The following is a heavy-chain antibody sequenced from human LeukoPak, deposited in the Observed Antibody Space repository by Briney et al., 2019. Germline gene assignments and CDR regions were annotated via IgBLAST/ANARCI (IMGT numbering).Heavy chain of an antibody. D-gene: IGHD3-10*01. CDR1: GFTFSSYS. Sequence: PGGSLRLSCAASGFTFSSYSMNWVRQAPGKGLEWVSAISGSGGSTYYADSVKGRFTISRDNSKNTLYLQMNSLRAEDTAVYYCAKDINRRESPYYYGSEGGFDPWGQGTLVTVSS. CDR3: AKDINRRESPYYYGSEGGFDP. V-gene: IGHV3-23*01. J-gene: IGHJ5*02. CDR2: ISGSGGST.